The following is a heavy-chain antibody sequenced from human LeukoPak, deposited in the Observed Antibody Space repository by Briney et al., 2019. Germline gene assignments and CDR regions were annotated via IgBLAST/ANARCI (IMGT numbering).Heavy chain of an antibody. Sequence: PGGSLRLSCAASGFTFSSYWMHWVRQAPGNGLVWVSRINSDGSSTSYADSVKGRFTISRDNAKNSLYLQMNSLRAEDTAVYYCAKIITIFGVVIGGTGFDYWGQGTLVTVSS. J-gene: IGHJ4*02. D-gene: IGHD3-3*01. CDR2: INSDGSST. CDR1: GFTFSSYW. V-gene: IGHV3-74*01. CDR3: AKIITIFGVVIGGTGFDY.